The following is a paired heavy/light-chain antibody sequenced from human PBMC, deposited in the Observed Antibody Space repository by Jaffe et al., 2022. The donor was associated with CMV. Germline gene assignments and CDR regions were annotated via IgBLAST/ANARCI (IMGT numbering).Heavy chain of an antibody. CDR2: ISSSSSYI. CDR1: GFTFSSYS. V-gene: IGHV3-21*01. D-gene: IGHD3-3*01. Sequence: EVQLVESGGGLVKPGGSLRLSCAASGFTFSSYSMNWVRQAPGKGLEWVSSISSSSSYIYYADSVKGRFTISRDNAKNSLYLQMNSLRAEDTAVYYCAREGGPYDFWSGDWYYYYYGMDVWGQGTTVTVSS. CDR3: AREGGPYDFWSGDWYYYYYGMDV. J-gene: IGHJ6*02.
Light chain of an antibody. CDR1: SSNIGSNY. CDR2: RNN. J-gene: IGLJ2*01. CDR3: AAWDDSLSGSL. Sequence: QSVLTQPPSASGTPGQRVTISCSGSSSNIGSNYVYWYQQLPGTAPKLLIYRNNQRPSGVPDRFSGSKSGTSASLAISGLRSEDEADYYCAAWDDSLSGSLFGGGTKLTVL. V-gene: IGLV1-47*01.